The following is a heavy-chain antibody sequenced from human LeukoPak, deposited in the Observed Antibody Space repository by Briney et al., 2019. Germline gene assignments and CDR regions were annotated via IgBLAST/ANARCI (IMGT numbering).Heavy chain of an antibody. Sequence: SETLSLTCAVYGGSFSGYYWGWIRQPPGEGLEWIGSIYYSGSTYYNPSLKSRVTISVDTSKNQFSLKLSSVAAADTAVYYCARLPLIRGYSYGYGGGISWGQGTLVTVSS. CDR3: ARLPLIRGYSYGYGGGIS. V-gene: IGHV4-39*01. D-gene: IGHD5-18*01. J-gene: IGHJ5*02. CDR2: IYYSGST. CDR1: GGSFSGYY.